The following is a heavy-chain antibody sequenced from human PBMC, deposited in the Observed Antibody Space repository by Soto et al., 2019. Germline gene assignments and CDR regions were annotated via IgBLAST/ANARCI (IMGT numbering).Heavy chain of an antibody. Sequence: PSETLSLTCSVSGDSISSSRYYWAWIRQPPGKGLEWIGSIYYSGTAYYNASLKSRVTMSADTSKDQFSLKLSSVTAVDTAVYFCAAPNFYYYFAMDGWGQGTTVTVS. CDR2: IYYSGTA. CDR3: AAPNFYYYFAMDG. J-gene: IGHJ6*02. V-gene: IGHV4-39*01. CDR1: GDSISSSRYY.